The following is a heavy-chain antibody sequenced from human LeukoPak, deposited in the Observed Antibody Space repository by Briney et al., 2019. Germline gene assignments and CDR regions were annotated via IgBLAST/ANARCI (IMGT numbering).Heavy chain of an antibody. CDR2: IYYSGST. V-gene: IGHV4-59*01. D-gene: IGHD1-26*01. CDR1: GGSISSYY. CDR3: ARGHFTTTGEFDY. J-gene: IGHJ4*02. Sequence: SETLSLTCTVSGGSISSYYWSWIRQPPGKGLEWIGYIYYSGSTNYNPSLKSRVTMSVDTSKNQFSLKLSSVTAADTAVYYCARGHFTTTGEFDYWGQGTLVTVSS.